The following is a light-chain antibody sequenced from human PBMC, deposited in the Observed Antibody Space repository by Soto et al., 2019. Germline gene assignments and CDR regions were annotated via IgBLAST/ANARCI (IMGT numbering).Light chain of an antibody. CDR1: SSNFGSNY. Sequence: QSVLTQPPSASGTPGQRGTISCSGSSSNFGSNYVYWYQQLPGTAPKLLIYRNNHRPSGVPDRFSGSKSGTSGSLAISGLRSEGEADYYCAAWDDSLSGWVFGGGTKLTVL. J-gene: IGLJ3*02. V-gene: IGLV1-47*01. CDR3: AAWDDSLSGWV. CDR2: RNN.